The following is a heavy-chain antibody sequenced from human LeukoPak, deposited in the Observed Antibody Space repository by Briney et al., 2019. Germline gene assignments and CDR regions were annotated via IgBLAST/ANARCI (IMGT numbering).Heavy chain of an antibody. J-gene: IGHJ4*02. D-gene: IGHD3-22*01. CDR3: ASYGDYYDSSGYYSGVIDY. V-gene: IGHV4-61*01. Sequence: PSETLSLTCTVSGGSVSSGSYYWSWIRQPPGKGLEWIGYIYYSGSTNYNPSLKSRVTISVDTSKNQFSLKLSSVTAADTAVYYCASYGDYYDSSGYYSGVIDYWGQGTLVTVSS. CDR2: IYYSGST. CDR1: GGSVSSGSYY.